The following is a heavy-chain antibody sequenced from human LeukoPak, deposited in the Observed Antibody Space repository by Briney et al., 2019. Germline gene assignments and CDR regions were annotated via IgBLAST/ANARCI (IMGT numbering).Heavy chain of an antibody. Sequence: GGSLRLSCAASGFTVSSNYMSWVRQAPGKGLEWVSVIYSGGSTYYADSVKGRFTISRDNSKNTLYLQMNSLRAEDTAVYYCAKDWGSSWYYYMDVWGKGTTVTVSS. CDR2: IYSGGST. CDR3: AKDWGSSWYYYMDV. V-gene: IGHV3-66*02. CDR1: GFTVSSNY. D-gene: IGHD6-13*01. J-gene: IGHJ6*03.